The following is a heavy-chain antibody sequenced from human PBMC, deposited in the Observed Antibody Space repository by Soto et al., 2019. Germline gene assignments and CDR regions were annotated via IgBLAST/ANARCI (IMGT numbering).Heavy chain of an antibody. J-gene: IGHJ5*02. CDR2: ISSSSSYI. V-gene: IGHV3-21*01. CDR1: GFTFSSYS. CDR3: ARDHIAAASWFDP. D-gene: IGHD6-13*01. Sequence: GGSLRLSCAASGFTFSSYSMNWVRQAPGKGLEWVSSISSSSSYIYYADSVKGRFTISRDNAKNSLYLQMNSLRAEDTAVYYCARDHIAAASWFDPWGQGTLVTVSS.